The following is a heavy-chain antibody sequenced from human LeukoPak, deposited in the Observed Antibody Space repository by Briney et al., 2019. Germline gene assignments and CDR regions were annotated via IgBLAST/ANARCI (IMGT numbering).Heavy chain of an antibody. Sequence: PSETLSLTCTVSGGFISSGSYYWSWIRQPAGKGLEWIGRIYTSGSTNYNPSLKSRVTISVDTSKNQFSLKLSSVTAADTAVYYCAGHGSGWYSFDYWGQGTLVTVSS. CDR2: IYTSGST. J-gene: IGHJ4*02. D-gene: IGHD6-13*01. CDR1: GGFISSGSYY. V-gene: IGHV4-61*02. CDR3: AGHGSGWYSFDY.